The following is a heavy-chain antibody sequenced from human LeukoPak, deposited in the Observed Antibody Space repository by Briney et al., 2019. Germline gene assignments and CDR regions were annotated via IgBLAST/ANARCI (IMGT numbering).Heavy chain of an antibody. CDR1: GYTFTPFD. D-gene: IGHD5-18*01. Sequence: ASVKVSCKASGYTFTPFDIHWVRQATGQGLEWMGWMNPNNGNTGYAQTFQGGVTMTRSTSITTAYMELTSLRSEDTAVYYCARVNSYGLFDYWGQGTLVTVSS. CDR3: ARVNSYGLFDY. CDR2: MNPNNGNT. J-gene: IGHJ4*02. V-gene: IGHV1-8*01.